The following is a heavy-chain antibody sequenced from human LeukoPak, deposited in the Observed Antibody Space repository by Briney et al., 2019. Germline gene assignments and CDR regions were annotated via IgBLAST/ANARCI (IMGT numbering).Heavy chain of an antibody. V-gene: IGHV3-7*01. D-gene: IGHD1-26*01. CDR2: IKQDGSEK. J-gene: IGHJ4*02. CDR3: ARDLRTRYSGSYSDY. Sequence: GGSLRLSCAASGFTFSSYWTSWVRQAPGKGLEWVANIKQDGSEKYYVDSVEGRFTISRDNAKNSLYMQMNSLRAEDTAVYYCARDLRTRYSGSYSDYWGQGTLVTVSS. CDR1: GFTFSSYW.